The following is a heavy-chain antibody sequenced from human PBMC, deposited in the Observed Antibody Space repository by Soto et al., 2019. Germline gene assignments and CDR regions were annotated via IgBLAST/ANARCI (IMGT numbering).Heavy chain of an antibody. CDR1: GFTFSSYD. CDR3: ARIGYRGYGGGSYFDY. CDR2: IGSAGDT. V-gene: IGHV3-13*01. J-gene: IGHJ4*01. Sequence: EVQLVESGGGLVQPGGSLRLSCAASGFTFSSYDMHWVRQVTGKGLEWVSAIGSAGDTYYPDCVKGRFTISRENAKNSLDLQINSRRAEDTSVYYCARIGYRGYGGGSYFDYWGHGTLVTVSS. D-gene: IGHD5-12*01.